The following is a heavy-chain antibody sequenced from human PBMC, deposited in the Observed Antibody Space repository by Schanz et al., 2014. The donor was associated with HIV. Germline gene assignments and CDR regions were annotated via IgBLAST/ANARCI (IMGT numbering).Heavy chain of an antibody. CDR1: GFTFKTYW. V-gene: IGHV3-7*01. J-gene: IGHJ5*02. Sequence: VQLLESGGGLVQPGGSLRLSCAASGFTFKTYWMSWVRQAPGKGLEWLANIKLDGSEKYYVDSVKGRFTISRDNTKNSLYLQMNSLRAEDTAVYYCARDYHWNWFDPWGQGTLVTVSS. CDR3: ARDYHWNWFDP. CDR2: IKLDGSEK. D-gene: IGHD1-20*01.